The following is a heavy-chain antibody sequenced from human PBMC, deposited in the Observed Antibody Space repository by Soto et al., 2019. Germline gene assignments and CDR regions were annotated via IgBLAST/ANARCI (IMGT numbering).Heavy chain of an antibody. V-gene: IGHV4-61*01. CDR1: GCSVSSGSYY. CDR3: ARGPTYGDPHFSFDY. Sequence: XETLSLTRPVSGCSVSSGSYYWSWIRQPPGKGLEWIGYIYYSGSTNYNPSLKSRVTISVDTSKNQFSLKLSSVTAADTAVYYCARGPTYGDPHFSFDYWRQGTLVTVSS. D-gene: IGHD4-17*01. J-gene: IGHJ4*02. CDR2: IYYSGST.